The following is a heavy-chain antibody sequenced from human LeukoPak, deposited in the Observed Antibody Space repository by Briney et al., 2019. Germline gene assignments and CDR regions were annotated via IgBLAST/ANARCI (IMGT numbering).Heavy chain of an antibody. CDR3: ARGKNNYFDY. Sequence: KPSETLSLTCAVYGGSFSGYYWSWIRQPPGKGLEWIGEINHSGSTNYNPSLKSRVTISVDTSKNQFSLKLSSVTAADTAVYYCARGKNNYFDYWGRGTLVTVSS. CDR1: GGSFSGYY. J-gene: IGHJ4*02. CDR2: INHSGST. V-gene: IGHV4-34*01.